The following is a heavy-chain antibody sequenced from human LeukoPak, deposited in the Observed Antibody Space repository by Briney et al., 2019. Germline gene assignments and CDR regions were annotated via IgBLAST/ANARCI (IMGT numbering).Heavy chain of an antibody. J-gene: IGHJ5*02. V-gene: IGHV1-2*02. Sequence: GASVKVSCKASGYTFTGYYMHWVRQAPGQGLEWMGWINPNSGGTNYAQKFQGRVTMTRDTSISTAYMELSRLRSDDAAVYYCARDVAYQLLPLLWFDPWGQGTLVTVSS. D-gene: IGHD2-2*01. CDR1: GYTFTGYY. CDR3: ARDVAYQLLPLLWFDP. CDR2: INPNSGGT.